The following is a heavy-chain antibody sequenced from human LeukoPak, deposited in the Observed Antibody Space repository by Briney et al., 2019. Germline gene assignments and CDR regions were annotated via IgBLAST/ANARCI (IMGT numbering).Heavy chain of an antibody. J-gene: IGHJ4*02. CDR1: GFTFSSYW. CDR2: IKRDGSVK. D-gene: IGHD3-10*01. V-gene: IGHV3-7*01. Sequence: GGSLRLSCAASGFTFSSYWMSWVRQAPGKGLEWVASIKRDGSVKKYVDSVPGRFTVSRDNTKNSLYLQMNSLRADDTAVYYCARSEVYYGSGRTYYFDSWGQGTLVTVSS. CDR3: ARSEVYYGSGRTYYFDS.